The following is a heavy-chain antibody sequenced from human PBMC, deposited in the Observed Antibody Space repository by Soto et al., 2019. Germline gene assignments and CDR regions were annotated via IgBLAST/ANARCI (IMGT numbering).Heavy chain of an antibody. CDR3: ARDVGGSSSWSQRRGNCFDP. CDR1: GFTFSSYG. CDR2: IWYDGSNK. V-gene: IGHV3-33*01. D-gene: IGHD6-13*01. J-gene: IGHJ5*02. Sequence: PGGSLRLSCAASGFTFSSYGMHWVRQAPGKGLEWVAVIWYDGSNKYYADSVKGRFTISRDNSKNTLYLQMNSLRAEDPAVYYCARDVGGSSSWSQRRGNCFDPWRQRTLVTVSS.